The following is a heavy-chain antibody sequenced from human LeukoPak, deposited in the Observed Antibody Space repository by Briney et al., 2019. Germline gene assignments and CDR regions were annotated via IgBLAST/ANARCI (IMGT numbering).Heavy chain of an antibody. Sequence: SETLSLTCSVSGGSISNKNYYWGWLRQPPGKGRDWIVNIFYSGSGYINPALKSRVTLSVDTSNNQFSLRLMSVTAADTAIYYCVREGRYCSGGSCYSPYYFDFWGQGTLLTVSS. V-gene: IGHV4-39*07. CDR1: GGSISNKNYY. D-gene: IGHD2-15*01. CDR2: IFYSGSG. J-gene: IGHJ4*02. CDR3: VREGRYCSGGSCYSPYYFDF.